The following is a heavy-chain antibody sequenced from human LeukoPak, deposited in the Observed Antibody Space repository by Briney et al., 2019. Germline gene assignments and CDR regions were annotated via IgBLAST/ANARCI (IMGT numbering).Heavy chain of an antibody. Sequence: GGSLRLSCAASGFTFSDYYMSWIRQAPGKGLEWVSYISSSDSTRHYADSVKGRFTISRDSAKKSLYLQMNSLGAEDTAVYYCARNWNSAFDWGQGTLVTVSS. V-gene: IGHV3-11*04. CDR2: ISSSDSTR. J-gene: IGHJ4*02. D-gene: IGHD1-7*01. CDR1: GFTFSDYY. CDR3: ARNWNSAFD.